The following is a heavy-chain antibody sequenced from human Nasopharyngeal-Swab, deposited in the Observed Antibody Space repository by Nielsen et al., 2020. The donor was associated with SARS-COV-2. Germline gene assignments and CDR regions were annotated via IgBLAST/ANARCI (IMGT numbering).Heavy chain of an antibody. J-gene: IGHJ4*02. Sequence: GESLKISCTVSGFTFTDYWMHWLRQSPGKGPVWLSRIDNDGSSTTYAYSVRGRFTISRDNARNTLFLQLHSLRAEDTAVYYCARESYSWSWYGPDYWGQGTQVTVSS. CDR2: IDNDGSST. CDR1: GFTFTDYW. V-gene: IGHV3-74*03. CDR3: ARESYSWSWYGPDY. D-gene: IGHD1-26*01.